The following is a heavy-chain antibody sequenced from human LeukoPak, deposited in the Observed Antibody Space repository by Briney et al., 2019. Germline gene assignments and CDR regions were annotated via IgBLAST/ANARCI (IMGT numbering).Heavy chain of an antibody. CDR3: ARDLKYYDSSGFDY. D-gene: IGHD3-22*01. V-gene: IGHV3-21*01. J-gene: IGHJ4*02. Sequence: GGSLRLSCATSGFAFSSYSMNWVRQAPGKGLEWVSCISSSSSYIYYTDSVKGRFTISRDNAKNSLTLQMNSLRAEDTAVYYCARDLKYYDSSGFDYWGQGTLVTVSS. CDR1: GFAFSSYS. CDR2: ISSSSSYI.